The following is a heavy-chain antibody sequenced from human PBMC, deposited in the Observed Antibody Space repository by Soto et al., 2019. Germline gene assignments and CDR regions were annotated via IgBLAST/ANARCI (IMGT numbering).Heavy chain of an antibody. CDR3: ARDRNSSPVLSYYYYGMDV. CDR2: IIPIFGTA. J-gene: IGHJ6*02. Sequence: QVQLVQSGAEVKKPGSSVKVSCKASGGTFSSYAISWVRQAPGQGLEWMGGIIPIFGTANYAQKFQGRVTITADESTSTAYMELSSLRSEDTAVYYCARDRNSSPVLSYYYYGMDVWGHGTTVTVSS. D-gene: IGHD6-13*01. CDR1: GGTFSSYA. V-gene: IGHV1-69*01.